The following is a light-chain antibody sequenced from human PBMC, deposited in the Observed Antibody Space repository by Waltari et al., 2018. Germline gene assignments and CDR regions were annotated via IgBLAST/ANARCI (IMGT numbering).Light chain of an antibody. V-gene: IGLV2-14*03. CDR1: SSDVGDYNS. Sequence: QSALTQPASVSGSPGQSITIPCTGSSSDVGDYNSVSGYQQHPGKAPKLLIYEVSHRPSGVSNRFSGSKSGNTASLTISWLLAEDEADYYCISYSSSTTLGVFGGGTKLTVL. CDR3: ISYSSSTTLGV. CDR2: EVS. J-gene: IGLJ2*01.